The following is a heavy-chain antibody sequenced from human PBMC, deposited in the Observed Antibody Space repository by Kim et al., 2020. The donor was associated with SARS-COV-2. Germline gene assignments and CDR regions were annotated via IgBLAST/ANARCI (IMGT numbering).Heavy chain of an antibody. CDR3: AKDHWGNGWDELDY. CDR2: ISGSGDRT. D-gene: IGHD6-19*01. CDR1: GFTFRDYA. Sequence: GGSLRLSCAASGFTFRDYAMTWVRQAPGKGLEWVSGISGSGDRTNYADPVKGRFTISRDNSKNTLFLQMNSLRAEDTAVYYCAKDHWGNGWDELDYWGQGTLVTVSS. J-gene: IGHJ4*02. V-gene: IGHV3-23*01.